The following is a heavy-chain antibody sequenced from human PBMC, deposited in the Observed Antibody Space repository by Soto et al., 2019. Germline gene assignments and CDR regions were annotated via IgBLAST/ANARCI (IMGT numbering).Heavy chain of an antibody. J-gene: IGHJ5*01. CDR3: ARQSYCDVLTGYLNWFDS. Sequence: GESLKISCKGSGFSFTSYWIGWVRQMPGKGLEWMGIISPIDSDTRYSPSFEGQVTISADNSINTAYLQWSSLKASDTGIYYCARQSYCDVLTGYLNWFDSWGRGTQVTVSS. CDR1: GFSFTSYW. V-gene: IGHV5-51*01. D-gene: IGHD3-9*01. CDR2: ISPIDSDT.